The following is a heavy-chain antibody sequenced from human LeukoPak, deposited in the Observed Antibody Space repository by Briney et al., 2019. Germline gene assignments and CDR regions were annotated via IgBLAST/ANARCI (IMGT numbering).Heavy chain of an antibody. J-gene: IGHJ5*02. CDR1: GGSISSYY. CDR3: ARDWTTVTSNWFDP. D-gene: IGHD4-17*01. V-gene: IGHV4-4*07. Sequence: SETLSLTCTVSGGSISSYYWSWIRQPAGKGLEWIGRIYTSGGTNYNPSLKSRVTMSVDTSKNQFSLKLSSVTAADTAVYYCARDWTTVTSNWFDPWGQGTLVTVSS. CDR2: IYTSGGT.